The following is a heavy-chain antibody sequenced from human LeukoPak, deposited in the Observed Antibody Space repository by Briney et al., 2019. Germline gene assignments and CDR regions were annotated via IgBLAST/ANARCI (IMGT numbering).Heavy chain of an antibody. D-gene: IGHD3-10*01. CDR1: GGTFSSYA. V-gene: IGHV1-69*05. CDR2: IIPIFGTA. CDR3: ARGSTMVRGGTVNDY. J-gene: IGHJ4*02. Sequence: SVKVSCKASGGTFSSYAISWVRQAPGQGLEWLGGIIPIFGTANYAQKFQGRVTMTRNTSISTAYMELSSLRSEDTAVYYCARGSTMVRGGTVNDYWGQGTLVTVSS.